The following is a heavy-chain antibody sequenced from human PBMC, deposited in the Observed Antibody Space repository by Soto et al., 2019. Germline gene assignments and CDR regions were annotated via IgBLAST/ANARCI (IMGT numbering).Heavy chain of an antibody. CDR3: AKLVSWQQLNYYYYGMDV. J-gene: IGHJ6*02. D-gene: IGHD6-13*01. Sequence: PGGSLRLSCAASGFTFSSYGMHWVRQAPGKGLEWVAVISYDGSNKYYADSVKGRFTISRDNSKNTLYLQMNSLRAEDTAVYYCAKLVSWQQLNYYYYGMDVWGQGTTVTVSS. V-gene: IGHV3-30*18. CDR1: GFTFSSYG. CDR2: ISYDGSNK.